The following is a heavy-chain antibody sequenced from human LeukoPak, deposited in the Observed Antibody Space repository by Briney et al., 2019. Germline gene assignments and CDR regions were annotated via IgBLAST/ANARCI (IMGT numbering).Heavy chain of an antibody. J-gene: IGHJ6*03. V-gene: IGHV1-2*02. D-gene: IGHD6-6*01. Sequence: GASVKVSCKVFGDTFKNYHISWVRQAPGEGLEWMGWINPNSGGTNYAQKFQGRVTMTRDKSISPAYMELSRLRSDDTAVYYCAREGVKQLGGLDYYYYYMDVWGKGTTVTVSS. CDR2: INPNSGGT. CDR1: GDTFKNYH. CDR3: AREGVKQLGGLDYYYYYMDV.